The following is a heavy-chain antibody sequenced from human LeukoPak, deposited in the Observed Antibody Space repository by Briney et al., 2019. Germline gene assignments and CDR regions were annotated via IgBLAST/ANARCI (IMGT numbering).Heavy chain of an antibody. V-gene: IGHV3-20*04. CDR3: AKERGPSIAVPATKFDY. Sequence: PGGSLRLSCAASGFTFDDHGMSWVRHAPGKGLEWVSGIKWDGGRTGYADSVKGRFTISRDNAKNSLYLQMNSLRAEDMALYYCAKERGPSIAVPATKFDYWGQGTLVTVSS. CDR1: GFTFDDHG. D-gene: IGHD6-19*01. J-gene: IGHJ4*02. CDR2: IKWDGGRT.